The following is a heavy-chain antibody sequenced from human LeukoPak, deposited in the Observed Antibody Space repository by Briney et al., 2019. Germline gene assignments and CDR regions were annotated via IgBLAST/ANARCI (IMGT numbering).Heavy chain of an antibody. CDR3: ARDLFGGSSGWYGADY. D-gene: IGHD6-19*01. CDR2: INPSGGST. V-gene: IGHV1-46*01. CDR1: GYTFTSYY. J-gene: IGHJ4*02. Sequence: ASVKVSCKASGYTFTSYYMHWVRQAPGQGLEWMGIINPSGGSTSYAQKFQGRVTMTRDMSTSTVYMELSSLRSEDTAVYYCARDLFGGSSGWYGADYWAREPWSPSPQ.